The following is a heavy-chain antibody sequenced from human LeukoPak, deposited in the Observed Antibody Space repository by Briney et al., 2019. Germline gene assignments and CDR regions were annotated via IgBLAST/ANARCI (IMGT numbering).Heavy chain of an antibody. CDR1: GFTVSSNY. CDR2: IYSGGST. V-gene: IGHV3-53*01. J-gene: IGHJ4*02. CDR3: ARARDTAMVHLDY. Sequence: SGGSLRLSCAASGFTVSSNYMSWVRQAPGKGLEWVSVIYSGGSTYYADSVKGRFTISRDNSKNTLYLQMNSLRAEDTAVYYCARARDTAMVHLDYWGQGTLVTVSS. D-gene: IGHD5-18*01.